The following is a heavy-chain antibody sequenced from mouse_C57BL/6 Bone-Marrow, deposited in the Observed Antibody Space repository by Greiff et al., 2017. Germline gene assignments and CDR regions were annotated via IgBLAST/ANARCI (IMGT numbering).Heavy chain of an antibody. CDR2: IDPANGNT. J-gene: IGHJ4*01. Sequence: VQLQQSVAELVRPGASVKLSCTASGFNIKNTYMHWVKQRPEQGLEWIGRIDPANGNTKYAPKFQGKATITADTSSNTAYLQLSSLTSEDTAIYCCAEADYYGSSYYAMDYWGQGTSVTVSS. CDR3: AEADYYGSSYYAMDY. V-gene: IGHV14-3*01. CDR1: GFNIKNTY. D-gene: IGHD1-1*01.